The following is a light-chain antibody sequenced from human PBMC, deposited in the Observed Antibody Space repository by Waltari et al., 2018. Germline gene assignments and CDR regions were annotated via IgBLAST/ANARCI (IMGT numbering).Light chain of an antibody. Sequence: DIQMTQSPSTVSASVGDRVTITCRASQRISSWLAWYQQKPGNAPKLLIYDASSLESGVPSRFSGSGSGTEFTLTISSLQPDDFAAYYCQQYNTYPWTFGQGTKVEIK. CDR1: QRISSW. V-gene: IGKV1-5*01. J-gene: IGKJ1*01. CDR2: DAS. CDR3: QQYNTYPWT.